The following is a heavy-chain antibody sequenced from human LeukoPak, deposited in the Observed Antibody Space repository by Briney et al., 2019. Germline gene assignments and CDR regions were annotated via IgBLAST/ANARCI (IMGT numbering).Heavy chain of an antibody. CDR3: ARDDSSGYYWSFDY. CDR1: GFTFSSYG. Sequence: GGSLRLSCAASGFTFSSYGMHWVRQAPGKGLEWVAVIWYDGSNKYYADSVKGRFTTSRDNSKNTLYLQMNSLRAEDTAVYYCARDDSSGYYWSFDYWGQGTLVTVSS. V-gene: IGHV3-33*01. D-gene: IGHD3-22*01. J-gene: IGHJ4*02. CDR2: IWYDGSNK.